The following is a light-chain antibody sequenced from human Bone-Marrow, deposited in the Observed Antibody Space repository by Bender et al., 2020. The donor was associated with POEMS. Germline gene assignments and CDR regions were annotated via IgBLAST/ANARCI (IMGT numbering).Light chain of an antibody. CDR1: SSDVGGYNY. Sequence: QSALTQPASVSGSPGQSITISCTGTSSDVGGYNYVSWYQQHPGKVPKLMIYETTKRPSGVSSRFSGSRSGDTASLTISGLQAEDEADYFCCSFAGSITYVFATGTKVTVL. CDR3: CSFAGSITYV. CDR2: ETT. V-gene: IGLV2-23*01. J-gene: IGLJ1*01.